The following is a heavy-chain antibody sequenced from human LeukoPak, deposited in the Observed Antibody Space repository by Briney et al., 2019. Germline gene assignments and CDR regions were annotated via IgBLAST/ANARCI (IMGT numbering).Heavy chain of an antibody. CDR3: AKGTRHSSSWFLFDY. CDR1: GFTFSSYA. D-gene: IGHD6-13*01. J-gene: IGHJ4*02. V-gene: IGHV3-23*01. Sequence: GSLRLSCAASGFTFSSYAMSWVRQAPGKGLEWVSSISGSGGSTCYADSVKGRFTISRDNSKNTLYLQMNSLRGDDTAVYYCAKGTRHSSSWFLFDYWGQGTLVTVSS. CDR2: ISGSGGST.